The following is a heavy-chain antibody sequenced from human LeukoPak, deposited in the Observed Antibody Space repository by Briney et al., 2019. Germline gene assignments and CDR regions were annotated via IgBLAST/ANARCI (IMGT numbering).Heavy chain of an antibody. V-gene: IGHV4-61*01. D-gene: IGHD3-10*01. CDR2: IYYSWST. J-gene: IGHJ4*02. CDR1: GGSVSSGSYY. CDR3: ARAGDYYGSGSYSAPFGY. Sequence: SETLSLTCTVSGGSVSSGSYYWSWIRQPPGKGLEWIGNIYYSWSTNYNPSLKSRVTISVDTSKNQFSLKLSSVTAADTAVYYCARAGDYYGSGSYSAPFGYWGQGTLVTVSS.